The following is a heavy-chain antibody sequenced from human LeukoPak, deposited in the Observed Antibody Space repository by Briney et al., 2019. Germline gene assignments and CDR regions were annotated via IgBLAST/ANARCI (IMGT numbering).Heavy chain of an antibody. CDR3: AREVGATTRRFDY. V-gene: IGHV4-38-2*02. CDR2: IYHSGST. J-gene: IGHJ4*02. Sequence: SETLSLTCTVSGYSISSGYYWGWIRQPPGKGLEWIGSIYHSGSTYYNPSLKSRVTISVDTSKNQFSLKLSSVTAADTAVYYCAREVGATTRRFDYWGQGTLITVSS. CDR1: GYSISSGYY. D-gene: IGHD1-26*01.